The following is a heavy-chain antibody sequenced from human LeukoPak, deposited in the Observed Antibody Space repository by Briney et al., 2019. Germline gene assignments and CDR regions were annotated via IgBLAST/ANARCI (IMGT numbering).Heavy chain of an antibody. V-gene: IGHV1-18*01. CDR2: ISAYNGNT. CDR3: ARPIAVAGWGLNYFDY. Sequence: ASVKVSCKASGYTFTSYGISWVRQAPGQGLEWMGWISAYNGNTNYAQKLQGRVTMTTDTSTSTAYMELRSLRSDDTAVYYCARPIAVAGWGLNYFDYWGQGTLVTVSS. J-gene: IGHJ4*02. CDR1: GYTFTSYG. D-gene: IGHD6-19*01.